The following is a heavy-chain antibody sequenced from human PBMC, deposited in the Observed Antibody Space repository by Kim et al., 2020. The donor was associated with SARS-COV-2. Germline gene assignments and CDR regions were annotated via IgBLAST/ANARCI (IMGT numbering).Heavy chain of an antibody. J-gene: IGHJ5*02. CDR1: GYSISSGYY. CDR2: IYHSGST. D-gene: IGHD2-8*01. CDR3: ARDLTGCTNGVCYGINWFDP. Sequence: SETLSLTCTVSGYSISSGYYWGWIRQPPGKGLEWIGSIYHSGSTYYNPSLNSRVTISVDTSKNQFSLKLSSVTAADTAVYYCARDLTGCTNGVCYGINWFDPWGQGTLVTVSS. V-gene: IGHV4-38-2*02.